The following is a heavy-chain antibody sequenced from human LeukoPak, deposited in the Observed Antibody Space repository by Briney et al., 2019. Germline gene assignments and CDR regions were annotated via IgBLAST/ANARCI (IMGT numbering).Heavy chain of an antibody. J-gene: IGHJ4*02. V-gene: IGHV1-46*01. CDR2: INPSGGST. CDR1: GYIFTSYN. D-gene: IGHD3-10*01. CDR3: ARHGRYGYGSGRNFDY. Sequence: ASVKVSCKASGYIFTSYNINWVRQAPGQGLEWMGIINPSGGSTNYAQKFQGRVTMTRDTSTSTVYMELSSLRSEDTAVYYCARHGRYGYGSGRNFDYWGQGTLVTVSS.